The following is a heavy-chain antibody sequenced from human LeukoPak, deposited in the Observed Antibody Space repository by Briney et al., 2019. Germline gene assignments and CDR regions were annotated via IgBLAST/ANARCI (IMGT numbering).Heavy chain of an antibody. CDR3: AKAQGYGGNWVDY. Sequence: GGSLRLSCAASGFTVSSNYMSWVRQAPGKGLEWVSAISGSGGSTYYADSVKGRFTISRDNSKNTLYLQMNSLRAEDTAVYYCAKAQGYGGNWVDYWGQGTLVTVSS. CDR2: ISGSGGST. D-gene: IGHD4-23*01. V-gene: IGHV3-23*01. J-gene: IGHJ4*02. CDR1: GFTVSSNY.